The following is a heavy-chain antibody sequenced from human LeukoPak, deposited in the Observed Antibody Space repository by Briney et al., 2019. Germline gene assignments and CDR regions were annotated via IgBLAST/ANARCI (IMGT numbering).Heavy chain of an antibody. CDR2: INQDGSEK. CDR3: ARDRVTIFGVVRSLGLDV. J-gene: IGHJ6*04. CDR1: GFTFSSYW. V-gene: IGHV3-7*01. Sequence: GGSLRLSCAASGFTFSSYWMSWVRQAPGKGLEGVAHINQDGSEKYYVDSVKGRFTISRDNAKNSLYLQMNSLRAEDTAVYYCARDRVTIFGVVRSLGLDVWDKGTTVTVSS. D-gene: IGHD3-3*01.